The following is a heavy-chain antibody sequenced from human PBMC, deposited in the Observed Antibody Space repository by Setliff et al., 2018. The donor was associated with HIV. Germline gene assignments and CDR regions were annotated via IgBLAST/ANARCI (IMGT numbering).Heavy chain of an antibody. J-gene: IGHJ6*02. D-gene: IGHD3-3*01. Sequence: SETLSLTCAVYGASFSGYYWAWIRQSPERGLEFIGEINHSGITNYNPSLKSRVTLSRDASKNQFFLKLTSVTAADTAVYYCARDNPHFGVASSYYYGMDVWGQGTTVTVSS. CDR3: ARDNPHFGVASSYYYGMDV. V-gene: IGHV4-34*10. CDR1: GASFSGYY. CDR2: INHSGIT.